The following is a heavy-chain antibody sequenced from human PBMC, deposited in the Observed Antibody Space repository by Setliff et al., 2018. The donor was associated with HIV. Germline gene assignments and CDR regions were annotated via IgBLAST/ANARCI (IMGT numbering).Heavy chain of an antibody. CDR1: GGSFSGYY. D-gene: IGHD3-10*01. CDR2: INHSGST. Sequence: SETLSLTCAVYGGSFSGYYWFWIRQPPGKGLEGIGEINHSGSTNYNPSLKSRVTISVDTSKNQFSLKLSSVTAADTAVYYCARGPRYGSGNYYYYYYYMDVWGKGTTVTVS. CDR3: ARGPRYGSGNYYYYYYYMDV. V-gene: IGHV4-34*01. J-gene: IGHJ6*03.